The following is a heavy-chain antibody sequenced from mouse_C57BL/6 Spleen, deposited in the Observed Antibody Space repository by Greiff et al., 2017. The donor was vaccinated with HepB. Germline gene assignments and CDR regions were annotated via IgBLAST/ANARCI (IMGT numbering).Heavy chain of an antibody. CDR2: IHPNSGST. Sequence: QVQLQQPGAELVKPGASVKLSCKASGYTFTSYWMHWVKQRPGQGLEWIGMIHPNSGSTNYNEKFKSKATLTVDKSSSTAYMQLSSLTSEDSAVYYCARDYDYDAFAYWGQGTLVTVSA. V-gene: IGHV1-64*01. D-gene: IGHD2-4*01. CDR1: GYTFTSYW. J-gene: IGHJ3*01. CDR3: ARDYDYDAFAY.